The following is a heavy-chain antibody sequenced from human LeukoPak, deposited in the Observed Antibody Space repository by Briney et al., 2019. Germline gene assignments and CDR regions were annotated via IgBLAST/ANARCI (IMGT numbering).Heavy chain of an antibody. J-gene: IGHJ4*02. Sequence: SETLSLTCTVSGGSISSSSYYWGWIRQPPGKGLEWIGSIYYSGSTYYNPSLKSRVTISVDTSKNQFSLKLSSVTAADTAVYYCARGAYYYEDWGQGTLVTVSS. CDR2: IYYSGST. D-gene: IGHD3-22*01. CDR1: GGSISSSSYY. CDR3: ARGAYYYED. V-gene: IGHV4-39*01.